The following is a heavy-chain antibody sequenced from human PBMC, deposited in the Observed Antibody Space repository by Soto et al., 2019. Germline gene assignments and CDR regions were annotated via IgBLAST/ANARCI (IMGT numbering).Heavy chain of an antibody. CDR2: ISSSSNYI. Sequence: GGSLRLSCSASGFTFSGYSMNWVRQAPGKGLEWVSSISSSSNYINYADSVKGRFTISRDSAKNSLYLQMNSLRAEDTAVYYCARSRSSSGIEYFQHWGQGTLVTVSS. CDR1: GFTFSGYS. V-gene: IGHV3-21*01. J-gene: IGHJ1*01. CDR3: ARSRSSSGIEYFQH. D-gene: IGHD1-26*01.